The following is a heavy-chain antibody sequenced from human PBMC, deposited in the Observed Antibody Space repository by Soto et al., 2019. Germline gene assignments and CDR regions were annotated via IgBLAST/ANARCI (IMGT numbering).Heavy chain of an antibody. V-gene: IGHV4-34*01. J-gene: IGHJ4*02. CDR1: GGSFSGYY. D-gene: IGHD6-6*01. CDR2: INHSGST. CDR3: ARSSLPFDY. Sequence: PSETLSLTCAVYGGSFSGYYWSWIRQPPGKGLEWIGEINHSGSTNYNPSLKSRVTISVDTSKNQFSLKLSSVTAADTAVYYCARSSLPFDYWGQGTLVTVSS.